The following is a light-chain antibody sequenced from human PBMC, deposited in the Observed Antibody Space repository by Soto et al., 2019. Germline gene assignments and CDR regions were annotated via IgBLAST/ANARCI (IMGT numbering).Light chain of an antibody. CDR2: LAS. Sequence: DLVMTQSPLSLPVPPGEPASISCRSIQSLLHRNGFNYLDWYLQKPGQSPQLLIYLASYRASGVPDRFSGSGSGTEFTLRISRVEAEDVRVYYCMQPLDLPVTFGQGTRLEIK. J-gene: IGKJ5*01. V-gene: IGKV2-28*01. CDR1: QSLLHRNGFNY. CDR3: MQPLDLPVT.